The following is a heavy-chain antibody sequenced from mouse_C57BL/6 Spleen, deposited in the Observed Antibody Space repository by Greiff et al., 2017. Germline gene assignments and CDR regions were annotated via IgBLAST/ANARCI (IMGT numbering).Heavy chain of an antibody. CDR3: ARRVLRSAWFAY. D-gene: IGHD1-1*01. CDR1: GYSFTGYY. Sequence: EVQLQQSGPELVKPGASVKISCTASGYSFTGYYMNWVKQSPEKSLEWIGEINPSTGGTTYNQKFKAKVTLTVDKSSSTSYMQLKSLTSEDSAVYYCARRVLRSAWFAYWGQGALVTVSA. V-gene: IGHV1-42*01. CDR2: INPSTGGT. J-gene: IGHJ3*01.